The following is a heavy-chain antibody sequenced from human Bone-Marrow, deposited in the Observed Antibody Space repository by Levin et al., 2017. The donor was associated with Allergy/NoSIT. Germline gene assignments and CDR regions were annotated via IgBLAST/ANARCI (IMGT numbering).Heavy chain of an antibody. CDR3: ASMNTAMVGYWFDP. CDR2: INPNSGGT. J-gene: IGHJ5*02. V-gene: IGHV1-2*06. CDR1: GYTFTGYY. Sequence: VASVKVSCKASGYTFTGYYMHWVRQAPGQGLEWMGRINPNSGGTNYAQKFQGRVTMTRDTSISTAYMELSRLRSDDTAVYYCASMNTAMVGYWFDPWGQGTLVTVSS. D-gene: IGHD5-18*01.